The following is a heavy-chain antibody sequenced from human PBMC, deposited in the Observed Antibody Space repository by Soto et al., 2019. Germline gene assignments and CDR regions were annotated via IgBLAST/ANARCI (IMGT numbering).Heavy chain of an antibody. CDR2: LGAARDP. CDR1: GFSFRDYY. CDR3: ARAYLGRLPRRADYYYAMDV. V-gene: IGHV3-13*05. D-gene: IGHD1-26*01. Sequence: EVQLVESGGGSVQPGESLRLSCAASGFSFRDYYMHWVRQRKGKGLEWVSALGAARDPYYVGSVKGRFSVSRDNGQNSLFLQMNNLRVDDTAVYFCARAYLGRLPRRADYYYAMDVWGRGTTVTVSS. J-gene: IGHJ6*02.